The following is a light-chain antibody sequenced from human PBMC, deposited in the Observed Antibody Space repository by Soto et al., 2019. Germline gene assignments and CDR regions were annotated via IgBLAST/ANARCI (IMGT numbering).Light chain of an antibody. CDR3: QQYGGSRWT. V-gene: IGKV3-20*01. J-gene: IGKJ1*01. CDR2: ATS. Sequence: IVLTQSPGTLSLSPGERATLSCRASQTVTSSYFAWYQQRPGQAPRLLIYATSSRATGIPDRFSGSGSGTDFTLTISSLDPEDFAVYYCQQYGGSRWTFGQGTKVEIK. CDR1: QTVTSSY.